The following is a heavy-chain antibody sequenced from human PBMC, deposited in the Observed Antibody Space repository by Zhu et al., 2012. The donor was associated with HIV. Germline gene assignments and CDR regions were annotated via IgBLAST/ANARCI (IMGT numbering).Heavy chain of an antibody. J-gene: IGHJ2*01. CDR2: INRSGST. CDR1: GGSFSSYY. CDR3: ARHGLGYASKWYRGNWYFDV. D-gene: IGHD2-8*01. Sequence: QVQLQQWGAGLLKPSETPSLTCAVYGGSFSSYYWSWIRQPPGKGLEWIAEINRSGSTNYNPSLKSRVTVSVYTSKSQFSLKMSSVTAADTAVYYCARHGLGYASKWYRGNWYFDVWGRGTLVTVSS. V-gene: IGHV4-34*01.